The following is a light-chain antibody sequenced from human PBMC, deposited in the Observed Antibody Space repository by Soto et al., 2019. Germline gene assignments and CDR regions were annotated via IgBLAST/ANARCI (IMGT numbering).Light chain of an antibody. V-gene: IGLV2-8*01. CDR2: EVS. J-gene: IGLJ3*02. Sequence: QSVLTQPPSASGSPGQSVTISCTGTSRDVGAYNYVSWYQQYPGKAPKLMIYEVSKRPSGVPDRFSGSKSGKTASLTVSGLQPEDEADYYCTSYAGNNIWVFGGGTKLTVL. CDR1: SRDVGAYNY. CDR3: TSYAGNNIWV.